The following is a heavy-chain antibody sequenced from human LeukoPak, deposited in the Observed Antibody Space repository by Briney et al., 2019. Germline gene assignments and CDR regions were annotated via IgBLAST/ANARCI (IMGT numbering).Heavy chain of an antibody. CDR2: MSYDGSNK. J-gene: IGHJ4*02. V-gene: IGHV3-30*18. CDR3: AKSEVVAAPFDY. CDR1: GFAFSTYG. Sequence: PGGSLRLSCAASGFAFSTYGMHWVRQAPGKGLEWVAVMSYDGSNKYYADSVKGRFTISRDNSKNTLYLQMNSLRAEDTAVYYCAKSEVVAAPFDYWGQGTLVTVSS. D-gene: IGHD2-15*01.